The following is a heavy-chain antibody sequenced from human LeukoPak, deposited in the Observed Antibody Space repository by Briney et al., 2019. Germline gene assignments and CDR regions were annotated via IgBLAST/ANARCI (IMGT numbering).Heavy chain of an antibody. CDR1: GFSFSDYI. CDR2: VTGSGITT. V-gene: IGHV3-23*01. CDR3: AKSVAIGFDI. J-gene: IGHJ3*02. D-gene: IGHD5-12*01. Sequence: PGGSLRLSCVASGFSFSDYIMNWVRQAPGKGLEWVSTVTGSGITTSYAASVKGRFTTSRDNSKNTLFLQMNSLRAEDTAVYYCAKSVAIGFDIWGQGTMVTVSS.